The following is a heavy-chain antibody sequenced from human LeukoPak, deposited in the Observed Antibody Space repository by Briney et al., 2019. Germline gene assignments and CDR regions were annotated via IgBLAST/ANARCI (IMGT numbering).Heavy chain of an antibody. CDR3: AKNYGSGSYYSPDY. V-gene: IGHV3-23*01. Sequence: GGSLRLSCAASGFTFSSYPMSWVRQAPGKGLEWVSAISGRGDSTYYADSMKGRFTISRDNSKNTLYLQMNSLRAEDTAIYYCAKNYGSGSYYSPDYWGQGTLVTVSS. D-gene: IGHD3-10*01. CDR2: ISGRGDST. CDR1: GFTFSSYP. J-gene: IGHJ4*02.